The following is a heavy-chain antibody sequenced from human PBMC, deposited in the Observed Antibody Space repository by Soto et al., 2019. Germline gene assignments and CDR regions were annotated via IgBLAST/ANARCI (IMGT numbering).Heavy chain of an antibody. CDR1: GFSVSGNY. V-gene: IGHV3-66*04. CDR3: TRPFLGDYTVTKTPDC. J-gene: IGHJ4*02. CDR2: IYSGDNA. D-gene: IGHD4-17*01. Sequence: EVQLVESGGGLVQPGGSLRLSCAASGFSVSGNYMGWVRQAPGKGLEWVSIIYSGDNAHYADSVRDRFTISRDNSKNTLYLQMNSLRAEDTAVYYCTRPFLGDYTVTKTPDCWGQGALVTVSS.